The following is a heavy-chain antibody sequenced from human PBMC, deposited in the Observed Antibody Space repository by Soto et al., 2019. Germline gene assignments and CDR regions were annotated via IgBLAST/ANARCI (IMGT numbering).Heavy chain of an antibody. J-gene: IGHJ6*02. CDR1: GGTFSSYA. CDR2: IIPIFGTA. D-gene: IGHD1-26*01. Sequence: ASVKVSCKASGGTFSSYAISWVRQAPGQGLEWMGGIIPIFGTANYAQKFQGRVTITADESTSTAYMELSSLRSEDTAVYYCARGAGELQPREYYYYYGMDVWGQGTTVTVSS. CDR3: ARGAGELQPREYYYYYGMDV. V-gene: IGHV1-69*13.